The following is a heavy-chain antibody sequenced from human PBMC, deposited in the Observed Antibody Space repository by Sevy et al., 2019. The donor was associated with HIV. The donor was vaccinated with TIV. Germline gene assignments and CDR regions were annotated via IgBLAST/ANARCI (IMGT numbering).Heavy chain of an antibody. CDR2: IKQDGSEK. V-gene: IGHV3-7*03. D-gene: IGHD3-22*01. Sequence: GGSLRLSCAASAFTFSTYWMTWVRQAPGKGLEWVTNIKQDGSEKYYVDSVKGRFTISRDNARNSLYLQMNSLRAEDTAVYYCARKYYYDTGGFDYWGQGTLVTVSS. CDR3: ARKYYYDTGGFDY. J-gene: IGHJ4*02. CDR1: AFTFSTYW.